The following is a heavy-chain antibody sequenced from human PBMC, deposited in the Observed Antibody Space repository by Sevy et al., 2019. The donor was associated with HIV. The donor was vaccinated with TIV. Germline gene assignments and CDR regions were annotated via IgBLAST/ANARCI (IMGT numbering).Heavy chain of an antibody. CDR2: ISKSGSTT. CDR1: GFTFSHHN. D-gene: IGHD7-27*01. Sequence: GESLKISCAASGFTFSHHNMNWVRQAPGKGLEWISYISKSGSTTYFADSVRGRFTISRENAKNSRFLEMHSLTDEDTAVYYCAREENRELGTIPLDSWGRGIPVTVSS. J-gene: IGHJ4*02. CDR3: AREENRELGTIPLDS. V-gene: IGHV3-48*02.